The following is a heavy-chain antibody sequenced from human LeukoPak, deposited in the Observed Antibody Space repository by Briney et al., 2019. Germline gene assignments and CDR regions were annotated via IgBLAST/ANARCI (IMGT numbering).Heavy chain of an antibody. J-gene: IGHJ3*02. CDR1: RFTFSNYA. CDR3: ARYGYCSSTSCPPDNAFDI. D-gene: IGHD2-2*01. Sequence: GRSLRLSCAASRFTFSNYAMHWVRQAPGKGLEWVAVISYDGTYKYYADSVKGRFTISRDNSKNTLYLQMNSLRAEDTAVYYCARYGYCSSTSCPPDNAFDIWGQGTMVTVSS. CDR2: ISYDGTYK. V-gene: IGHV3-30-3*01.